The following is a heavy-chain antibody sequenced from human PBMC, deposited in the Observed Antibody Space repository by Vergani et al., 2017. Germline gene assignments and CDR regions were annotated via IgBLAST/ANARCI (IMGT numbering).Heavy chain of an antibody. D-gene: IGHD6-19*01. CDR3: ARDRQQWLVLGAGY. J-gene: IGHJ4*02. V-gene: IGHV4-38-2*02. CDR1: GYSISSGYY. Sequence: QVQLQESGPGLVKPSETLSLTCTVSGYSISSGYYWGWIRQPPGKGLEWIGSIYHSGSTYYNPSLKSRVTISVDTSKNQFSLKLSSVTAADTAVYYCARDRQQWLVLGAGYWGQGTLVTVSS. CDR2: IYHSGST.